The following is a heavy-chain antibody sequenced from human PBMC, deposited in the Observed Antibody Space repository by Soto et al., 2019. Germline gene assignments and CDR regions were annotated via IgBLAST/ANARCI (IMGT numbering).Heavy chain of an antibody. CDR2: ISYDGSNK. V-gene: IGHV3-30*18. Sequence: QVQLVESGGGVVQPGRSLRLSCAASGFTFSSYGMHWVRQAPGKGLEWEAVISYDGSNKYYADSVKGRFTISRDNSKNTLYLQMNSPRAEDTAVHYCAKDRGHCSGGSCYSVDSWGQGTLVTVSS. D-gene: IGHD2-15*01. J-gene: IGHJ4*02. CDR3: AKDRGHCSGGSCYSVDS. CDR1: GFTFSSYG.